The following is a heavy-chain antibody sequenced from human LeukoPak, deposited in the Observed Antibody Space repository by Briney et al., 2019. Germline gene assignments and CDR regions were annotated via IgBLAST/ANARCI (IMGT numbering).Heavy chain of an antibody. CDR3: ASRTVVTPEMDY. CDR1: GFTFSDYY. Sequence: GGSLRLSCAASGFTFSDYYMSWIRQAPGKGLEWVSYISSSGSTIYYADPVKGRFTISRDNAKNSLYLQMNSLRAEDTAVYYCASRTVVTPEMDYWGQGTLVTVSS. V-gene: IGHV3-11*01. J-gene: IGHJ4*02. D-gene: IGHD4-23*01. CDR2: ISSSGSTI.